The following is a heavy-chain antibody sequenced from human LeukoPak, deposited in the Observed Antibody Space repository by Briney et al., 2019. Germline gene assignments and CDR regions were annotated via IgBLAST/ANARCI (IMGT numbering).Heavy chain of an antibody. J-gene: IGHJ6*02. CDR3: ARSVVVVAATFDYYGMDV. V-gene: IGHV1-69*13. CDR2: IIPIFGTA. Sequence: SVKVSCKASGGTFSSCAISWVRQAPGQGLEWMGGIIPIFGTANYAQKFQGRVTITADESTSTAYMELSSLRSEDTAVYYCARSVVVVAATFDYYGMDVWGQGTTVTVSS. D-gene: IGHD2-15*01. CDR1: GGTFSSCA.